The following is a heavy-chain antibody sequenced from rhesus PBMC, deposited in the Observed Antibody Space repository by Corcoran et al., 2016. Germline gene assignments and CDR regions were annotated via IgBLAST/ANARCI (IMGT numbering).Heavy chain of an antibody. J-gene: IGHJ4*01. V-gene: IGHV4-169*01. CDR1: GGSSSSSY. CDR3: ARAPTGNLDFDY. Sequence: QLQLQESGPGLVKPSETLSVTCAVSGGSSSSSYWSWLRPAPGQGLEWIGYIFGSGSSTNYNPSLKRRVTLSVDTSKNQLSLKLSSVTAADTAVYYCARAPTGNLDFDYWGQGVLVTVSS. CDR2: IFGSGSST. D-gene: IGHD4-17*01.